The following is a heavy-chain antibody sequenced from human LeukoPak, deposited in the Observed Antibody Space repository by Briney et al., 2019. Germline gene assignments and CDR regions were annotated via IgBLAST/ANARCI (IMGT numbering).Heavy chain of an antibody. Sequence: PGGSLSLSCAASGFSFSSYSMNWVRQAPEKGLEWVSSISSSGSYIDYADSVRGRFSISRDNAKKSLYLQMNSLRAEDTAVYYCARSDYRAFDIWGQGTMVTVSS. CDR2: ISSSGSYI. CDR3: ARSDYRAFDI. CDR1: GFSFSSYS. J-gene: IGHJ3*02. D-gene: IGHD4/OR15-4a*01. V-gene: IGHV3-21*01.